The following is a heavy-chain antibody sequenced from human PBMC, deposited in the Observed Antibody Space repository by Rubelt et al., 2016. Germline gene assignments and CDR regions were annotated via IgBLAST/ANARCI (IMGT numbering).Heavy chain of an antibody. D-gene: IGHD6-19*01. Sequence: EVQLVESGGGLVQPGGSLRLSCATSGFTFSSYSMNWVRQAPGKGLEWVSAISGSGGSTYYADSVKGRFTISRDNSKNTLYLQMNSLRAEDTAVYYCAKGRRQWLVGGAFDIWGQGTMVTVSS. CDR3: AKGRRQWLVGGAFDI. CDR1: GFTFSSYS. CDR2: ISGSGGST. J-gene: IGHJ3*02. V-gene: IGHV3-23*04.